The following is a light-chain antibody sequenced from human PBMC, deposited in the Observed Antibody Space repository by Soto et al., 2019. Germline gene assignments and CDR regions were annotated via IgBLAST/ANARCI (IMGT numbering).Light chain of an antibody. Sequence: LTQPASVSGSPGQSITISCTGTSSDVGAYKYVSWYQQHPGKVPKLIIYGVSNRPSGVSNRFSGSKSGYTAFLTISGLQPEDEADYYCSSFTGTTTLDVFGTGTKVTVL. V-gene: IGLV2-14*03. CDR3: SSFTGTTTLDV. CDR2: GVS. CDR1: SSDVGAYKY. J-gene: IGLJ1*01.